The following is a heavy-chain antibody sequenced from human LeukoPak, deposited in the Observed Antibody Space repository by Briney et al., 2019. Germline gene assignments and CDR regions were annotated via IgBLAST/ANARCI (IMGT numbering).Heavy chain of an antibody. J-gene: IGHJ6*02. D-gene: IGHD2-15*01. CDR2: FDPEDGET. CDR3: ATDRDRYSNPNYYYYYGMDV. CDR1: GYTLTELS. V-gene: IGHV1-24*01. Sequence: ASVKVSCKVSGYTLTELSMHWVRQAPGKGLEWMGGFDPEDGETIYAQKFQGRVTMTEGTSTDTAYMELSSLRSEDTAVYYCATDRDRYSNPNYYYYYGMDVWGQGTTVTVSS.